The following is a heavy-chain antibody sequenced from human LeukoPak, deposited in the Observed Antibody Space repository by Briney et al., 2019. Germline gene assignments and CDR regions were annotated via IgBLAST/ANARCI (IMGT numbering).Heavy chain of an antibody. CDR3: ARGGLHSSSWYSHYYYYMDV. Sequence: GGSLRLSCAASGFTFTTYWMTWVRQAPGKGLEWVANINQDGTEKYYVDSVKGRFTISRDNAKNSLYLQMNSLRVEDTAVYYCARGGLHSSSWYSHYYYYMDVWGKGTTVTISS. CDR2: INQDGTEK. CDR1: GFTFTTYW. D-gene: IGHD6-13*01. J-gene: IGHJ6*03. V-gene: IGHV3-7*01.